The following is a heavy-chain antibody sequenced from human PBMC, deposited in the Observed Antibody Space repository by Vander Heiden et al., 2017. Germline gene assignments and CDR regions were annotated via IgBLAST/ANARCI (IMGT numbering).Heavy chain of an antibody. CDR1: GFTFSSYW. CDR3: ARDGGFVGWEYSSPYNWFDP. V-gene: IGHV3-74*01. CDR2: SNSEGSST. D-gene: IGHD6-6*01. J-gene: IGHJ5*02. Sequence: EVQLVESGGGLVQPGGSLRLSCASSGFTFSSYWMHWVPQAPGKGLVWGSRSNSEGSSTSYADSVKGRFTISRDNAKNTLYLQRNSLRAEDTAVYYCARDGGFVGWEYSSPYNWFDPWGQGTLVTVSS.